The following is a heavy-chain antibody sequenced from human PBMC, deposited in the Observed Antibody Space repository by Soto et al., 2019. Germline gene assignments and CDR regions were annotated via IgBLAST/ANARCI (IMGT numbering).Heavy chain of an antibody. J-gene: IGHJ4*02. D-gene: IGHD2-8*01. CDR1: GFTFSRYS. V-gene: IGHV3-48*02. Sequence: GGSLRLSCAASGFTFSRYSMNWVRQAPGKGLEWVSYISSSSSTIYYADSVKGRFTISRDNAKNSLYLQMNSLRDEDTAVYYCATKHRSSNIDLSATCYCGQWNP. CDR2: ISSSSSTI. CDR3: ATKHRSSNIDLSATCY.